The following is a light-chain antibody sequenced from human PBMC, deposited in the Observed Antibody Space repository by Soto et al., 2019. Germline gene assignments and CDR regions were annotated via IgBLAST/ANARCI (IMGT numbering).Light chain of an antibody. CDR3: QQYGSLPWT. J-gene: IGKJ1*01. CDR2: GAS. Sequence: EIVMTQSPATLSVSPGERATLSCRASQSVSSNLAWYQQIPGQAPRPLIYGASSRVPGIPDRFSGSGSGTDFTLTISRLEPEDFAVYYCQQYGSLPWTFGQGTKV. CDR1: QSVSSN. V-gene: IGKV3-20*01.